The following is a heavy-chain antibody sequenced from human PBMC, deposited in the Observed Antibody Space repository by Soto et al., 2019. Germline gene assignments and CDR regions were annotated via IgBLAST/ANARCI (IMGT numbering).Heavy chain of an antibody. J-gene: IGHJ4*02. CDR3: AKGAYDSSGYYYFYYFDY. CDR2: ISGSGGST. Sequence: PGGSLRLSCAASGFTFSSYAMSWVRQAPGKGLEWVSAISGSGGSTYYADSVKGRFTISRDNSKNTLYLQMNSLRAEDTAVYYCAKGAYDSSGYYYFYYFDYWGQGTLVTVSS. CDR1: GFTFSSYA. V-gene: IGHV3-23*01. D-gene: IGHD3-22*01.